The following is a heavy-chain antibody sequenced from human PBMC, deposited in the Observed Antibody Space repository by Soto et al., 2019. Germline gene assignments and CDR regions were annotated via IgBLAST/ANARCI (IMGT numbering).Heavy chain of an antibody. CDR2: IWYDGSNK. CDR3: ARDGSGRILWFGELFSPPDY. J-gene: IGHJ4*02. D-gene: IGHD3-10*01. Sequence: QTGGSLRLSCAASGFTFSSYGMHWVRQAPGKGLEWVAVIWYDGSNKYYADSVKGRFTISRDNSKNTLYLQMNSLRAEDTAVYYCARDGSGRILWFGELFSPPDYWGQGTLVTVSS. V-gene: IGHV3-33*01. CDR1: GFTFSSYG.